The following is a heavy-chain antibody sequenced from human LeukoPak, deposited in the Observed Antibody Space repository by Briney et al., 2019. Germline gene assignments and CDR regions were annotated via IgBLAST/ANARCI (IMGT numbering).Heavy chain of an antibody. CDR2: INHSGST. V-gene: IGHV4-34*01. J-gene: IGHJ3*02. Sequence: SETLSLTCAVYGGSFSGYYWSWIRQPPGKGLERIGEINHSGSTNYNPSLKSRVTISVDTSKNQFSLKLSSVTAADTAVYYCARGPPDCSSTSCYAFDAFDIWGQGTMVTVSS. CDR1: GGSFSGYY. D-gene: IGHD2-2*01. CDR3: ARGPPDCSSTSCYAFDAFDI.